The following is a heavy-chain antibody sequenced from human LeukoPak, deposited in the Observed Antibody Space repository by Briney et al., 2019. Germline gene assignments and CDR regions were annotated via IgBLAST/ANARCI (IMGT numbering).Heavy chain of an antibody. CDR2: ISWNSGSI. CDR3: AKDLIAVAGTGFDY. CDR1: GFTFDDYA. J-gene: IGHJ4*02. D-gene: IGHD6-19*01. V-gene: IGHV3-9*01. Sequence: GRSLRLSCAASGFTFDDYAMHWVRHAPGKGLEWVSGISWNSGSIGYADSVKGRFTISRDNAKNSLYLQMNSLRAEDTALYYCAKDLIAVAGTGFDYWGQGTLVTVSS.